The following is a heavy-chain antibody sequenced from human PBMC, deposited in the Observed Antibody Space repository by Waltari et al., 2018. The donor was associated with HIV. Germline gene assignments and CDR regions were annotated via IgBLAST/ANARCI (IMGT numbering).Heavy chain of an antibody. J-gene: IGHJ2*01. CDR2: ISPISGTE. CDR1: GGTFSSYV. V-gene: IGHV1-69*06. D-gene: IGHD4-17*01. Sequence: QVQLVQSGAEVKKPGSSVKVSCKASGGTFSSYVISWVRHAPGQGVEWKGWISPISGTENYGQRVQGSVTITAHKSTRPAYMELSSLRSEDTAVYYGASTLTTVVTYEYVELWGRGTLVTVSS. CDR3: ASTLTTVVTYEYVEL.